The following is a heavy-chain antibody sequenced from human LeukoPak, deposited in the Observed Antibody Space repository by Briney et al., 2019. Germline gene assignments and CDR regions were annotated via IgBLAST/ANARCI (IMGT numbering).Heavy chain of an antibody. D-gene: IGHD3-22*01. CDR3: ARGGYYYDSSGDRSFSDY. Sequence: SETLSLTCAVSGGSISSGGYSWSWIRQPPGKGLEWIGYIYHSGSTYYNPSLKSRVTISVDRSKNQFSLKLSSVTAADTAVYYCARGGYYYDSSGDRSFSDYWGQGTLVTVSS. CDR2: IYHSGST. CDR1: GGSISSGGYS. J-gene: IGHJ4*02. V-gene: IGHV4-30-2*01.